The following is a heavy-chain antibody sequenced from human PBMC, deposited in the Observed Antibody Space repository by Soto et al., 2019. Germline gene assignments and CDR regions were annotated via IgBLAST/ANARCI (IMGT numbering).Heavy chain of an antibody. CDR1: GGSFSGYY. CDR2: INHSGST. D-gene: IGHD1-7*01. V-gene: IGHV4-34*01. Sequence: QVQLQQWGAGLLKPSDTLSLTCAVYGGSFSGYYWSWIRQPPGKGLGWIGEINHSGSTNYNPSLTSRVTISVDTSKNQFSLKLSSVTAADTAVYYCARGRDWNYGVFNYWGQGTLVTVSS. CDR3: ARGRDWNYGVFNY. J-gene: IGHJ4*02.